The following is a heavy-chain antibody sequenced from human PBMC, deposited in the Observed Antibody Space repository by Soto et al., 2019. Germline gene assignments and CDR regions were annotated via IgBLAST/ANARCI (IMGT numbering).Heavy chain of an antibody. Sequence: SETLSLTCAVSGGSISSSNWWSWVRQPPGKGLEWIGEIYHSGSTNYNPSLKSRVTISVDKSKNQFSLKLSSVTAADTAVYYCARTRDDYYDSSGYYDDDAFDIWGQGTRVTVSS. D-gene: IGHD3-22*01. J-gene: IGHJ3*02. CDR2: IYHSGST. CDR1: GGSISSSNW. CDR3: ARTRDDYYDSSGYYDDDAFDI. V-gene: IGHV4-4*02.